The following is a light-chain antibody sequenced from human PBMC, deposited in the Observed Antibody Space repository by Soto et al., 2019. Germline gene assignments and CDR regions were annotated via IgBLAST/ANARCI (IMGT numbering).Light chain of an antibody. Sequence: DIVMTQSPDSLAVSLGERATINCKSSQSVLYSSNNQNYLAWFQQKPGQPPKLLIYWASTRESGVPDRFSGSGSGTDFTLTISSLQAEDVAVYYCQQYLNSLRTFGQGTKVEIK. J-gene: IGKJ1*01. V-gene: IGKV4-1*01. CDR3: QQYLNSLRT. CDR1: QSVLYSSNNQNY. CDR2: WAS.